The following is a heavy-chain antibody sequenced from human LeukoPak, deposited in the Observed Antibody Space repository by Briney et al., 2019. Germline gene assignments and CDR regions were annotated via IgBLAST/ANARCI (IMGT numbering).Heavy chain of an antibody. D-gene: IGHD2-15*01. J-gene: IGHJ3*02. CDR2: ICPRDSDT. CDR3: ARHVPTASAARGFDI. CDR1: GCSFTSYL. Sequence: HGESLKISAKCSGCSFTSYLVVGLGQIPGKGLEGRGVICPRDSDTRHSPPLQGQVTISAETSTNTAHLQWSGVKASDTAVYYCARHVPTASAARGFDIWGQGTMVTVSS. V-gene: IGHV5-51*01.